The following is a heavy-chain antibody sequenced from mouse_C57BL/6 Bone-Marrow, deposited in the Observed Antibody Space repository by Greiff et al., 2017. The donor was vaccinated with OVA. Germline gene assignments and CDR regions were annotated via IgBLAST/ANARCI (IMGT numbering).Heavy chain of an antibody. D-gene: IGHD3-3*01. V-gene: IGHV5-4*01. CDR1: GFTFSSYA. CDR2: ISDGGSYT. J-gene: IGHJ2*01. CDR3: ARDGLGGIDY. Sequence: DVKLVESGGGLVKPGGSLKLSCAASGFTFSSYAMSWVRQTPEKRLEWVATISDGGSYTYYPDNVKGRFTISRDNAKNNLYLQMSHLKSEDTAMYYCARDGLGGIDYWGQGTTLTVSS.